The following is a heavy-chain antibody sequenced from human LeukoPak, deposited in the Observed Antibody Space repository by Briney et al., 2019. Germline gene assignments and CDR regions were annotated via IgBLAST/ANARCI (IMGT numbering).Heavy chain of an antibody. D-gene: IGHD4-17*01. Sequence: NPSETLSLTCAVSGYSISSSNWGGWMRQPPGKGVEWIGYIYYSGSTYYNPSIKSRITMSVDTTKNYLSLKLSSVTAVDTAVYYCVRNTNDYGDYVGYMDVWGKGTTLTVSS. CDR1: GYSISSSNW. CDR2: IYYSGST. J-gene: IGHJ6*03. V-gene: IGHV4-28*01. CDR3: VRNTNDYGDYVGYMDV.